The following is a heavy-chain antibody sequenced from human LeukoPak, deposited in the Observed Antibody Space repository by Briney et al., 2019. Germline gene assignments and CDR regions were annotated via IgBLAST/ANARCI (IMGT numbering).Heavy chain of an antibody. V-gene: IGHV4-30-2*01. CDR3: ARGADFWSGYWRFDY. J-gene: IGHJ4*02. CDR1: GGSISSYS. D-gene: IGHD3-3*01. CDR2: IYHSGST. Sequence: SETLSLTCTVSGGSISSYSWSWIRQPPGKGLEWIGYIYHSGSTYYNPSLKSRVTISVDRSKNQFSLKLSSVTAADTAVYYCARGADFWSGYWRFDYWGQGTLVTVSS.